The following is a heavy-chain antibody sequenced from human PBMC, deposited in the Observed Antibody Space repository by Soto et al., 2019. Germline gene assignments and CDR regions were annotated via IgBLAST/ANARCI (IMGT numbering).Heavy chain of an antibody. Sequence: QLQLQESGSGLVKPSQTLSLTCAVSGDSRSSRVSRSPYSWNWVRQPPGKGLERIGYSPLGGTNSYTPSSTSRVTRSVATSEKQSSLKVPSVTAADTAVYYCARPSPTGYYGMDVWGPGTTVIVSS. D-gene: IGHD3-9*01. CDR2: SPLGGTN. V-gene: IGHV4-30-2*01. CDR1: GDSRSSRVSRSPYS. J-gene: IGHJ6*02. CDR3: ARPSPTGYYGMDV.